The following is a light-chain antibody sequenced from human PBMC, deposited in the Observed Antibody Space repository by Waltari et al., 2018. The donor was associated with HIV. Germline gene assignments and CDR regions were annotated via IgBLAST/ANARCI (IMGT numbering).Light chain of an antibody. CDR1: QIIDDW. V-gene: IGKV1-5*03. CDR2: RTS. CDR3: MQYGSYFRT. Sequence: DIQMTQSPSTLSASVGDRVTITCRASQIIDDWLAWYQQKPGKAPKLLIYRTSTRQTGVPPRVRGGGSGTDFTLIISGLQPDDFAAYYCMQYGSYFRTFGQGTRVDVK. J-gene: IGKJ1*01.